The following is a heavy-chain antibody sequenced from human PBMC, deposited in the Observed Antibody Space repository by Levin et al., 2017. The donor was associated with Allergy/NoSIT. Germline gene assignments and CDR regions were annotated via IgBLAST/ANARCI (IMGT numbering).Heavy chain of an antibody. Sequence: SETLSLTCNVSGYSISSGFYYWSWIRQHPERGLELIGYLYYSGKTYYNPSLESRVTMSVDTSENHFSLRLNSVTAADTAVYYCARVRNRWFDPWGQGTLVTVSS. CDR2: LYYSGKT. CDR1: GYSISSGFYY. D-gene: IGHD1-14*01. J-gene: IGHJ5*02. CDR3: ARVRNRWFDP. V-gene: IGHV4-31*03.